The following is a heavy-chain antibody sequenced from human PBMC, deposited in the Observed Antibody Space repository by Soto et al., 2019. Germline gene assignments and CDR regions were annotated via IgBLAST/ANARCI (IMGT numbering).Heavy chain of an antibody. V-gene: IGHV1-69*08. CDR2: IIPILEKA. D-gene: IGHD4-17*01. CDR1: GGTLNSYT. CDR3: ATDQAMYYGDYLFEH. J-gene: IGHJ4*02. Sequence: QVQLAQSGTEVKKPGSSVKVSCHLSGGTLNSYTINWVRQAPGQGLEWMGRIIPILEKAHYAQKFQGRATITADNLELSSLTPEDTASYYCATDQAMYYGDYLFEHWGQGTLVTVSS.